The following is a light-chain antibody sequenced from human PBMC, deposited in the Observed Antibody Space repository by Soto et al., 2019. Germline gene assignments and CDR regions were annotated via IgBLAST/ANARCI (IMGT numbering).Light chain of an antibody. V-gene: IGKV1-6*01. Sequence: AIQMTQSPSSLSASVGDRVTITCRASQFTRNDLDWYQHKPGKAPKLLIYAASSLQGGVPSRFSGSGAGTDFTLTISSLQPEDFATYYCLQDYNYPLTFGGGTKVDI. J-gene: IGKJ4*01. CDR2: AAS. CDR1: QFTRND. CDR3: LQDYNYPLT.